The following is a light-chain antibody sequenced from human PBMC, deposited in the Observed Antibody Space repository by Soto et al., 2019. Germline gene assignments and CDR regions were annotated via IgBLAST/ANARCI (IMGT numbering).Light chain of an antibody. Sequence: QSVLTQPPSASGSPGQSVTISCTGTSSDIGGYTYVSWYQHHPGKAPKLMIYEVSKRPSGVPDRFSGSKSANTASLPVSGLQVEDEADYYCPSYAGSNSYVFGTGTKVTV. CDR1: SSDIGGYTY. CDR3: PSYAGSNSYV. V-gene: IGLV2-8*01. CDR2: EVS. J-gene: IGLJ1*01.